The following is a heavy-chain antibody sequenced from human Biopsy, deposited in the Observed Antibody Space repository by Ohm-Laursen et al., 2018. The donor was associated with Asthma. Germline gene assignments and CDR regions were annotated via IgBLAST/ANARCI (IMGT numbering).Heavy chain of an antibody. CDR1: GGTFNTYV. V-gene: IGHV1-69*13. Sequence: SVKVSCKSLGGTFNTYVIGWVRQAPGQGLEWMGGINSVFGTTTYPQKFQDRVTITADDSTSTVYMELSSLRSEDTAVYYCARKAGSCISRTCYSLDFWDQGTLVTVPS. CDR3: ARKAGSCISRTCYSLDF. D-gene: IGHD2-2*01. CDR2: INSVFGTT. J-gene: IGHJ4*02.